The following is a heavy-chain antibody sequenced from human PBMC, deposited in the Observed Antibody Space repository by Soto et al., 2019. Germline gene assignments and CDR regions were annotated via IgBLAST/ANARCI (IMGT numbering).Heavy chain of an antibody. Sequence: QVQLQESGPGLVKSSQTLSLTCTVSGGSISSDGNYWSWIRQHQGKGLEWIGYIYYSGSTNYNPSLKSLVTISVDTSKNQFSLKLNSVTAADTAVYYCARARMVRGIIYYYGMDVWGQGTTVTVSS. CDR3: ARARMVRGIIYYYGMDV. V-gene: IGHV4-31*01. CDR1: GGSISSDGNY. CDR2: IYYSGST. J-gene: IGHJ6*02. D-gene: IGHD3-10*01.